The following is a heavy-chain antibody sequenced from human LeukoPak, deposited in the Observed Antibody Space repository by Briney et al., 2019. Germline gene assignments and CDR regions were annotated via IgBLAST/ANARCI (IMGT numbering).Heavy chain of an antibody. V-gene: IGHV1-2*02. CDR1: GYTFTGYY. CDR2: INPNSGGT. CDR3: ARGRRFQWLLPFDY. Sequence: GASVKVSCKTSGYTFTGYYMHWVRQAPGQGLEWMGWINPNSGGTNYAQKFQGRVTMTRDTSISTAYMELSGLRSDDTAVYYCARGRRFQWLLPFDYWGQGTLVTVSS. D-gene: IGHD6-19*01. J-gene: IGHJ4*02.